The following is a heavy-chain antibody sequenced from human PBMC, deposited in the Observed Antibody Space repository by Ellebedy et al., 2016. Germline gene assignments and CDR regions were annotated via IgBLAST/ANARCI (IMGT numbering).Heavy chain of an antibody. Sequence: SETLSLTCTVSGGAISNSGYYWGWIRQPPGKGLEWIGSIYYIGSASYNPSLKSRVTIFVDTSKNQFSLQVNSVTAADTAIYYCARYRSSSRYFDYWGQGTLVTVSS. D-gene: IGHD6-6*01. CDR2: IYYIGSA. V-gene: IGHV4-39*01. CDR1: GGAISNSGYY. J-gene: IGHJ4*02. CDR3: ARYRSSSRYFDY.